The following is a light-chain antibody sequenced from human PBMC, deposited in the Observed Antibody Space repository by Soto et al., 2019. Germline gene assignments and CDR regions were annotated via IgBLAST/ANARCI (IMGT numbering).Light chain of an antibody. CDR2: DAS. CDR1: QTVSSN. CDR3: HQYKNWLALT. J-gene: IGKJ4*01. Sequence: EIVMTQSPATLSVSPGERATLSCRASQTVSSNLAWYQQRPGQAPRLLIYDASTRATGIPVRFRGSGSGTEFTLTISSLQSEDSAVYYCHQYKNWLALTFGGGTKVE. V-gene: IGKV3-15*01.